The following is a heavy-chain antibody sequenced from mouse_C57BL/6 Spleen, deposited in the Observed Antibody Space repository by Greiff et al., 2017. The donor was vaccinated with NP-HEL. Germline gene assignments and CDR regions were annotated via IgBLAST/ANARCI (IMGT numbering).Heavy chain of an antibody. V-gene: IGHV5-6*01. CDR3: ARPGYGNYEYFDV. D-gene: IGHD2-1*01. Sequence: EVKLVESGGDLVKPGGSLKLSCAASGFTFSSYGMSWVRQTPDKRLEWVATISSGGSYTYYPDNVKGRFTISRDNAKNTLYRQMSSLKSEDTAMYYCARPGYGNYEYFDVWGTGTTVTVSS. J-gene: IGHJ1*03. CDR1: GFTFSSYG. CDR2: ISSGGSYT.